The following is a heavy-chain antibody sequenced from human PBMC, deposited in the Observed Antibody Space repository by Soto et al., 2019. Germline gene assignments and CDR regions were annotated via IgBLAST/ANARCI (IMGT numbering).Heavy chain of an antibody. D-gene: IGHD1-1*01. V-gene: IGHV4-4*07. CDR3: VRDGTKTLRDWFDP. CDR2: IYPTGTT. Sequence: PSETLSLTCTVSGASISGYYWSWIRKSAGKGLEWIGRIYPTGTTDYNPSLKSRVMMSVDTSKKQFSLRLRSVTAADTAVYYCVRDGTKTLRDWFDPWGQGISVTVPS. J-gene: IGHJ5*02. CDR1: GASISGYY.